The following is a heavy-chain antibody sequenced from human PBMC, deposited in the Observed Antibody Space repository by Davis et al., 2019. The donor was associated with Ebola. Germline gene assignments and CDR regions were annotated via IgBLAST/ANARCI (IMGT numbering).Heavy chain of an antibody. CDR3: ARGERDPDWFDP. CDR2: MNPNSGNT. J-gene: IGHJ5*02. V-gene: IGHV1-8*03. CDR1: GYTFTSYD. Sequence: ASVKVSCKASGYTFTSYDINWVRQATGQGLEWMGWMNPNSGNTGYAQKFQGRVTITRNTSISTAYMELSSLRSEDTAVYYCARGERDPDWFDPWGQGTLVTVSS.